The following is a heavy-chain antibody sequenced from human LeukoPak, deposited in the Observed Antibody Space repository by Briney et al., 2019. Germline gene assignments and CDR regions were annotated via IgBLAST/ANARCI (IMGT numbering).Heavy chain of an antibody. CDR1: GFTISSYA. J-gene: IGHJ4*02. CDR3: VKPGSRFDY. V-gene: IGHV3-64D*06. CDR2: ISSNGGST. Sequence: GGSLRLSCSASGFTISSYAMHWVRQAPGKGREYVSAISSNGGSTYYADSVKGRFTISRDNSKNTLYLQMSSLRAEDTAVYYCVKPGSRFDYWGQGTLVTVSS. D-gene: IGHD6-25*01.